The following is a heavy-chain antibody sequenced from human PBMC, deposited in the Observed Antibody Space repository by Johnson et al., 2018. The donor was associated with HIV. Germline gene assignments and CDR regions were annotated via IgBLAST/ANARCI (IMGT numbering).Heavy chain of an antibody. CDR2: IGTAGDT. CDR1: GFTFSSYD. V-gene: IGHV3-13*01. Sequence: VQLVESGGGVKQPGGSLRLSCAASGFTFSSYDMHWVRQATGKGLEWVSTIGTAGDTYYPGSVKGRFTVSREDAKNSLYLQMNSLRAGDTALYYCARAVCRGGRCYSHDAFDIWGQGTMVTVSS. J-gene: IGHJ3*02. CDR3: ARAVCRGGRCYSHDAFDI. D-gene: IGHD2-15*01.